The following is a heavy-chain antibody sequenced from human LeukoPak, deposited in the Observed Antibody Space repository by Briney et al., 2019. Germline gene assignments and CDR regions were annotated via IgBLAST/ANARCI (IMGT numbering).Heavy chain of an antibody. Sequence: GGSLRLSCAASGFTFSSYAMHWVRQAPGKGLEWVAVISYDGSNKYYADSVKGRFTISRDNSKNTLYLQMNSLRAEDTAVYYCARDFAYYNSSGYSWGQGTLVTVSS. CDR1: GFTFSSYA. CDR2: ISYDGSNK. V-gene: IGHV3-30-3*01. D-gene: IGHD3-22*01. J-gene: IGHJ4*02. CDR3: ARDFAYYNSSGYS.